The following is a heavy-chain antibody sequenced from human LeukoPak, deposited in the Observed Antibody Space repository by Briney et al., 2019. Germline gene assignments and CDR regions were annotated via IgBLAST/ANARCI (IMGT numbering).Heavy chain of an antibody. V-gene: IGHV3-48*03. CDR1: GFTFSSYE. CDR3: ARYGSSSSVDY. J-gene: IGHJ4*02. D-gene: IGHD6-6*01. Sequence: PGGSLRLSCAASGFTFSSYEINWVRQAPGKGLEWVSYISSSGSTIYYADSVKGRFTISRDNVKNSLYLQLNSLRAEDTAVYYCARYGSSSSVDYWGQGTLVTVSS. CDR2: ISSSGSTI.